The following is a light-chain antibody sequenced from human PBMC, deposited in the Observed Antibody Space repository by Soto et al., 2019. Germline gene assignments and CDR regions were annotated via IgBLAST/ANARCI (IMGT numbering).Light chain of an antibody. J-gene: IGLJ2*01. V-gene: IGLV2-11*01. Sequence: QSVLTQPRSVSGSPGQSVTISCTGTSSDVGGYNYVSWYQQHPGKAPKLMIYDVSKRPSGVPDRFSGSKSGNTASLTISGXXXXXXXDYYCCSYAGSYTLVFGGGTKLTVL. CDR3: CSYAGSYTLV. CDR1: SSDVGGYNY. CDR2: DVS.